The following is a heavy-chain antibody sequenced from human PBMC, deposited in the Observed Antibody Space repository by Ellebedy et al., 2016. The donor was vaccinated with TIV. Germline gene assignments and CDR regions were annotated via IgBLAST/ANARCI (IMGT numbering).Heavy chain of an antibody. CDR3: ARDEGFGESFDY. V-gene: IGHV3-11*04. D-gene: IGHD3-10*01. J-gene: IGHJ4*02. CDR2: IGANSNTI. Sequence: PGGSLRLSCSASGFIFSDYYLSRFRQAPGKAPEWLSYIGANSNTIYYADSVRGRFTVSRDNAKHSVFLQMNSLRAEDTAVYYCARDEGFGESFDYWGQGTLVTVSS. CDR1: GFIFSDYY.